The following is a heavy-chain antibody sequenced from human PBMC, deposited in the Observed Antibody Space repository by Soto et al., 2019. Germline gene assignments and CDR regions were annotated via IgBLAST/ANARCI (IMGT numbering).Heavy chain of an antibody. CDR3: ARVVTVVKAFHYWYFDL. CDR1: GGTFSSYA. CDR2: IIPIFGTT. V-gene: IGHV1-69*12. J-gene: IGHJ2*01. Sequence: QVQLVQSGAEVKKPGSSVKVSCKASGGTFSSYAISWVRQAPGQGLEWMGGIIPIFGTTNYAQKFQGRVTITADESTSTAYMELSSLRSEDTPVYYCARVVTVVKAFHYWYFDLWGRGTLVTVSS. D-gene: IGHD2-15*01.